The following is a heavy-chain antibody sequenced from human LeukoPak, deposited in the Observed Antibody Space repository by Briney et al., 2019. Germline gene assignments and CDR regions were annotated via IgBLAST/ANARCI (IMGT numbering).Heavy chain of an antibody. CDR3: AKDRMVYGC. Sequence: GGSLRLSCAASGFTFSTSAMSWVRQAPGKGLEWVSAISGSGDKTYYADSVKGRFTVSRDNSKNTLYLQMNSLRAEDTAVYYCAKDRMVYGCWGQGTLVAVSS. CDR1: GFTFSTSA. J-gene: IGHJ4*02. CDR2: ISGSGDKT. D-gene: IGHD2-8*01. V-gene: IGHV3-23*01.